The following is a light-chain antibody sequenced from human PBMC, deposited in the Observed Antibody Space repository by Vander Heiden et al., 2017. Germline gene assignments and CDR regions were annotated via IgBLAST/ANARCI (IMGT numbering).Light chain of an antibody. CDR1: SSNIGAGYE. CDR2: GNS. V-gene: IGLV1-40*01. J-gene: IGLJ3*02. Sequence: QSVLTQPPSVSGAPGQRVTISCTGSSSNIGAGYEVHWYQQLPGTAPKLLIYGNSNRPSGVPDRFSGSKSGTSASLAITGLQAEDEADYYCQSYDSSLSGSVFGGGTKLTAL. CDR3: QSYDSSLSGSV.